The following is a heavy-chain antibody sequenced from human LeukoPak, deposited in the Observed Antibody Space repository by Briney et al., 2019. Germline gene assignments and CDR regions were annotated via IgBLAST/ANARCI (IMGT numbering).Heavy chain of an antibody. V-gene: IGHV5-51*01. CDR2: IYPGDSDT. Sequence: PGGSLQISCQGSGSSFTSYWIGWVRQVPGKGLEWMGIIYPGDSDTRYSPSFQGQVTISADKSISTAYLQWSSLKASDTAMYYCARRPGDGIDYWGQGTLVTVSS. CDR1: GSSFTSYW. D-gene: IGHD2-21*02. J-gene: IGHJ4*02. CDR3: ARRPGDGIDY.